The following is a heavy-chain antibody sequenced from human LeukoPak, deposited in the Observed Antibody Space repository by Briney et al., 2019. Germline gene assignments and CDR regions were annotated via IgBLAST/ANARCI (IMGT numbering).Heavy chain of an antibody. CDR1: GFTFSSYA. V-gene: IGHV3-30*04. D-gene: IGHD3-16*01. CDR2: ISYDGSNK. Sequence: GRSLRLSCAASGFTFSSYAMHWVRQAPGKGLEWVAVISYDGSNKYYADSVKGRFTISRDNSKNTLYLQMNSLRAEDTAVYYCARGGGPTYLIDYWGQGTLVTVS. J-gene: IGHJ4*02. CDR3: ARGGGPTYLIDY.